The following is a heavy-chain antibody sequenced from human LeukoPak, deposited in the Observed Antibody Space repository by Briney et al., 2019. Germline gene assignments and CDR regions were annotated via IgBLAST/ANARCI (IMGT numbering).Heavy chain of an antibody. CDR3: ASFTWELVYGMDV. D-gene: IGHD1-7*01. CDR2: ISSSSSYI. CDR1: GFTFSSYS. V-gene: IGHV3-21*01. Sequence: GGSLRLSCAASGFTFSSYSMNWVRQAPGKGLEWVSSISSSSSYIYYADSVKGRFTISRDNAKNSLYLQMNSLRAEDTAVYYCASFTWELVYGMDVWGQGTAVTVSS. J-gene: IGHJ6*02.